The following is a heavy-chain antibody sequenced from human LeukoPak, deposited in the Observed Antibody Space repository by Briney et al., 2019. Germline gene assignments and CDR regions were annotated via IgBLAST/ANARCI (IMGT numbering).Heavy chain of an antibody. D-gene: IGHD7-27*01. CDR3: ARAPKLGRYSFDY. V-gene: IGHV1-2*02. CDR1: GYTFTGYY. J-gene: IGHJ4*02. CDR2: INPNSGGT. Sequence: ASVTVSCKASGYTFTGYYMHWVRQAPGQGLEWMGWINPNSGGTNYAQKFQGRVTMTRDTSISTAYMELSRLRSDDTAAYYCARAPKLGRYSFDYWGQGTLVTVSS.